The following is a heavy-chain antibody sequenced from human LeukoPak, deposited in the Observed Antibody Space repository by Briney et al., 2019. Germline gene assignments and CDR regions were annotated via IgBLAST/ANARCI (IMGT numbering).Heavy chain of an antibody. V-gene: IGHV3-21*01. Sequence: GGSLRLSCAASGFTFSSYSMNWVRQAPGKGMEWVSSISSSSSYIYYADSVKGRFTISRDNAKNSLYLQMHSLRAEDTAVYYCARDFGGYSGYVFDYWGQGTLVTVSS. CDR2: ISSSSSYI. CDR3: ARDFGGYSGYVFDY. CDR1: GFTFSSYS. J-gene: IGHJ4*02. D-gene: IGHD5-12*01.